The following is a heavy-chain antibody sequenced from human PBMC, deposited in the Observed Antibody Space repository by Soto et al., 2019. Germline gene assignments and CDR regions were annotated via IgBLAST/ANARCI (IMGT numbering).Heavy chain of an antibody. CDR2: IYPGDSDT. Sequence: GESLKISCKGSGYSFTSYWIGWVRQMPGKGLEWMGIIYPGDSDTRYSPSFQGQVTISADKSISTAYLQWSSLKASDTAMYYCARSLSGYSYASDSFDFWGQGTLVTLSS. CDR3: ARSLSGYSYASDSFDF. J-gene: IGHJ4*02. CDR1: GYSFTSYW. D-gene: IGHD5-18*01. V-gene: IGHV5-51*01.